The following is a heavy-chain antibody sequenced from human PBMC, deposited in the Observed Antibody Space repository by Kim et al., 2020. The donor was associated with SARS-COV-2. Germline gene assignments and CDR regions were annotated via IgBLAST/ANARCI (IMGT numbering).Heavy chain of an antibody. CDR1: GGSISSSSYY. D-gene: IGHD6-13*01. V-gene: IGHV4-39*01. CDR3: ARRGSSSWYGKNWFDP. CDR2: IYYSGST. Sequence: SETLSLTCTVSGGSISSSSYYWGWIRQPPGKGLEWIGSIYYSGSTYYNPSLKSRVTISVDTSKNQFSLKLSSVTAADTAVYYCARRGSSSWYGKNWFDPWGQGTLVTVSS. J-gene: IGHJ5*02.